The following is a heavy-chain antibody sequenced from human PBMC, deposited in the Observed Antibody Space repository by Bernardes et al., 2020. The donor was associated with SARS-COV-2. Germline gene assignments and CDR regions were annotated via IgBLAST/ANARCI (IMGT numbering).Heavy chain of an antibody. CDR3: ARGLWFGETPDAFDI. CDR1: GFTFSSYS. J-gene: IGHJ3*02. V-gene: IGHV3-21*01. CDR2: ISSISSYI. Sequence: GGSLRLSCAASGFTFSSYSMNWVRQAPGKGLEWVSSISSISSYIYYADSVKGRFTISRDNAKNSLYLQMNSLRAEDTAVYYCARGLWFGETPDAFDIWGQGTMVTVSS. D-gene: IGHD3-10*01.